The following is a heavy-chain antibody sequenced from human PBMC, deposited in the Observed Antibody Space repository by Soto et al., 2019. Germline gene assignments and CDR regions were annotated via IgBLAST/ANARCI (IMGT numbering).Heavy chain of an antibody. D-gene: IGHD6-19*01. CDR2: MNPNSGNT. J-gene: IGHJ4*02. V-gene: IGHV1-8*02. Sequence: ASVKVSCKASGYTFTGYYMHWVRQATGQGLEWMGWMNPNSGNTGYAQKFQGRVTMTRNTSISTAYMELSSLRSEDTAVYYCARTGSGSGRYYFDYWGQGTLVTVSS. CDR1: GYTFTGYY. CDR3: ARTGSGSGRYYFDY.